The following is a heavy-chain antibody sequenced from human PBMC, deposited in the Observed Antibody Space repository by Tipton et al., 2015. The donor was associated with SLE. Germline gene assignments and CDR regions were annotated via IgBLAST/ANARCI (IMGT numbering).Heavy chain of an antibody. V-gene: IGHV4-59*01. CDR2: IYYSGST. CDR3: ARAPIAAPTGYYYGMDV. J-gene: IGHJ6*02. Sequence: LSLTCTVSGGSISSYYWSWIRQPPGKGLEWIGYIYYSGSTNYNPSLKSRVTISVDTSKNQFSLKLSSVTAADTAVYYCARAPIAAPTGYYYGMDVWGQGTTVTVSS. CDR1: GGSISSYY. D-gene: IGHD6-13*01.